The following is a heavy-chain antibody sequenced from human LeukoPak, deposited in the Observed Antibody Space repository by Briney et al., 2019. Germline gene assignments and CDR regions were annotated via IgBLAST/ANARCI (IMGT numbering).Heavy chain of an antibody. V-gene: IGHV3-30*18. CDR1: GFTFSRHG. J-gene: IGHJ5*02. Sequence: GGSLRLSCAASGFTFSRHGMHWVRQAPSKGLEWVTVISDDGSDKYYADSVKGRFTISRDNSKNTLYLQMNSLRAEDTAVYYCAKAGGRAQTPFDPWGQGTLVTVSS. CDR3: AKAGGRAQTPFDP. D-gene: IGHD2-15*01. CDR2: ISDDGSDK.